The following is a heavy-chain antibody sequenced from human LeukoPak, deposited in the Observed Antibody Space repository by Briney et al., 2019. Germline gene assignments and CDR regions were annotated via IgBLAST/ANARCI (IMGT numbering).Heavy chain of an antibody. V-gene: IGHV5-51*01. Sequence: GESLKTSCKGSGYSFTSYWIGWVRQMPGKGVEWMGVIYPGGSDTRYSPSFQGQVTISADKSISTAYLQWSSLKASDTAMYYGARQARENYDFWSGYDTDFDYWGQGTLVTVSS. CDR3: ARQARENYDFWSGYDTDFDY. D-gene: IGHD3-3*01. J-gene: IGHJ4*02. CDR1: GYSFTSYW. CDR2: IYPGGSDT.